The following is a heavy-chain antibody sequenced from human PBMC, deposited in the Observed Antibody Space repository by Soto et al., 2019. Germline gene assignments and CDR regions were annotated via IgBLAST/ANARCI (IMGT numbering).Heavy chain of an antibody. CDR2: FDPEDGET. V-gene: IGHV1-24*01. Sequence: ASVKVSCKASGYTFTGYYMHWVRQAPGKGLEWMGGFDPEDGETIYAQKLQGRVTMTTDTSTSTAYMELRSLRSDDTAVYYCATDSSSRNPRAHPDYYYYGMDVWGQGTTVTVSS. D-gene: IGHD6-6*01. J-gene: IGHJ6*02. CDR3: ATDSSSRNPRAHPDYYYYGMDV. CDR1: GYTFTGYY.